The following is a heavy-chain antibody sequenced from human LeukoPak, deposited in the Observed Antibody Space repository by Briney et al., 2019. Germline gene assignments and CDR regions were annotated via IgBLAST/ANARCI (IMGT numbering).Heavy chain of an antibody. D-gene: IGHD3-3*01. J-gene: IGHJ4*02. CDR1: GFTFSSYG. Sequence: GGSLRLSCAASGFTFSSYGMSWVRQAPGKGLEWVSAISGSGGSTYYADSVKGRFTISRDNSKNSLYLQMNSLRAEDTALYYCAKRADFWSGYYTLYYFDYWGQGTLVTVSS. CDR2: ISGSGGST. CDR3: AKRADFWSGYYTLYYFDY. V-gene: IGHV3-23*01.